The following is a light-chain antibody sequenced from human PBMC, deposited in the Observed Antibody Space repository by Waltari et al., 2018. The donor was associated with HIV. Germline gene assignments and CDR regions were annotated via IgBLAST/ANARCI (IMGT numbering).Light chain of an antibody. J-gene: IGLJ1*01. V-gene: IGLV2-11*01. CDR1: RGHALHFNF. CDR2: DVS. CDR3: CSMATSYTYL. Sequence: QSALTQPRSVSGSPGQSVTISCTRSRGHALHFNFVSWYQQHPGKAPKLLIYDVSKRPSGVPDRFSGSMSDNTASLTISGLQSDDEAEYFCCSMATSYTYLFAPGTQANVL.